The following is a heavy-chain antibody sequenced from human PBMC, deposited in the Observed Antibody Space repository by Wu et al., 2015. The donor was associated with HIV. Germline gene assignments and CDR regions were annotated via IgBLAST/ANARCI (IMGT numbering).Heavy chain of an antibody. Sequence: QIQLVQSGAEVKKPGASVRVSCKASGYTFASYGINWVRQAPGQGLEWMGWISAYNGDTNYTRGRVTMTTDTSTSTAYMELRSLRSDDTAIYYCAREPPSGLFYYMDVWGKGTTVTVSS. CDR1: GYTFASYG. V-gene: IGHV1-18*01. CDR3: AREPPSGLFYYMDV. J-gene: IGHJ6*03. D-gene: IGHD1-14*01. CDR2: ISAYNGDT.